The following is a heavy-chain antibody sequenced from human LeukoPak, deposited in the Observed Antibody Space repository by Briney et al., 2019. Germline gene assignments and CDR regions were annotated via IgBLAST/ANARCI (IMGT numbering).Heavy chain of an antibody. CDR2: FSGASTT. CDR3: ARVKPNYYDSSAYGTFDI. Sequence: GGSLRLSCAASGFTFTSYAMSWVRQAPGKGLEWVSTFSGASTTSYADAVKGRVTISRDNSKNIPYLQLNSLRAEDTAVYYCARVKPNYYDSSAYGTFDIWGQGTMVTVSS. V-gene: IGHV3-23*01. CDR1: GFTFTSYA. D-gene: IGHD3-22*01. J-gene: IGHJ3*02.